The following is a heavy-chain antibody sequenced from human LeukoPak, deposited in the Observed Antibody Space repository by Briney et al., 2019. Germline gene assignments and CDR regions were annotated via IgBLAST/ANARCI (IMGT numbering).Heavy chain of an antibody. CDR1: GISVSSNY. D-gene: IGHD3-16*02. CDR2: IYVDGST. Sequence: GGSLRLSCAASGISVSSNYMSWVRQAPGKGLQWVSVIYVDGSTYYADSVKGRITISRDNSRNTLYLQMNSLRAEDAAVYYCARDLATRQRTGLYDSWGQGALVTVSS. CDR3: ARDLATRQRTGLYDS. J-gene: IGHJ4*02. V-gene: IGHV3-66*01.